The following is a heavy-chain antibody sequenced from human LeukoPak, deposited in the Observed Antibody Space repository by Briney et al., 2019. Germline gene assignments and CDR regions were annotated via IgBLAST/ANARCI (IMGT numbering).Heavy chain of an antibody. CDR3: ARDSSEFRSLIPH. CDR1: GYTFTSYG. Sequence: SVKVSCKASGYTFTSYGFSWVRQAPGQGLEWMGGITPIFGTANYAQKFQGRVTITADESTNTAYMELSSLRSEDTAVYYCARDSSEFRSLIPHWGQGTLVTVSS. V-gene: IGHV1-69*13. D-gene: IGHD2-21*01. J-gene: IGHJ1*01. CDR2: ITPIFGTA.